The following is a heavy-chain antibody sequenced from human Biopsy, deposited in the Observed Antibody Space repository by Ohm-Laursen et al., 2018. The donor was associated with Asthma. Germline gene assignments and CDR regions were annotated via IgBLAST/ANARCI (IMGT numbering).Heavy chain of an antibody. Sequence: SVKVSCKSLGGTFNTYVIGWARQAPGQGLEWMGGINSVFGTTTYPQKFQDRVTITADDSTSTVYMELSSLRSEDTAVYYCARKAVSCISRTCYSLDFWGQGTLVTVSS. V-gene: IGHV1-69*13. CDR3: ARKAVSCISRTCYSLDF. D-gene: IGHD2-2*01. CDR1: GGTFNTYV. J-gene: IGHJ4*02. CDR2: INSVFGTT.